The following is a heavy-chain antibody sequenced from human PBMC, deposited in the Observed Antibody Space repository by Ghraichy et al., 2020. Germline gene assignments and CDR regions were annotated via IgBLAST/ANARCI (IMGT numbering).Heavy chain of an antibody. V-gene: IGHV4-39*01. Sequence: SETLSLTCSVSGDFIANNRHFWGWIRQAPGKGLEWIATMYHGGNTYYSPSLKSRVTMSVDMSTNQFYLKLSSVTASDTAVYYCARRTGDYNDDGDYYYMEVWGKGTTFIV. J-gene: IGHJ6*03. CDR1: GDFIANNRHF. CDR3: ARRTGDYNDDGDYYYMEV. D-gene: IGHD3/OR15-3a*01. CDR2: MYHGGNT.